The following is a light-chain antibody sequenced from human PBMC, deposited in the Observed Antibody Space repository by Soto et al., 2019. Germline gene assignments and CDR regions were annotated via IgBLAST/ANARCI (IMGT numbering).Light chain of an antibody. J-gene: IGKJ5*01. V-gene: IGKV1-39*01. CDR2: DAS. Sequence: DIQMTQSPSSLSASVGDRVTITYQQKPGKAPKLLIYDASSLQSGVPSKFSGSGSGTEFTLTISSLQSEDFATYYCQQSYTTPITFGQGTRLEIK. CDR3: QQSYTTPIT.